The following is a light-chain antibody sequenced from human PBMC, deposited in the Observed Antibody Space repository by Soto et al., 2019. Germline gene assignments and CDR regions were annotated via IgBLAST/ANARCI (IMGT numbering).Light chain of an antibody. V-gene: IGKV3-20*01. CDR1: QSVSSSY. J-gene: IGKJ1*01. CDR2: GAS. CDR3: QQYDSSPKT. Sequence: EIMLKPSPGTLSVYTWERATLSCSASQSVSSSYLAWYQQKPGQAPRLLIYGASSRATGIPDRFSGSGSGTDFTLTISRLEPEDFAVYYCQQYDSSPKTFGQGTNVDIK.